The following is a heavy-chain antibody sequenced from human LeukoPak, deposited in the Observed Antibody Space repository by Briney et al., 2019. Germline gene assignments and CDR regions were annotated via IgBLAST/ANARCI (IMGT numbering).Heavy chain of an antibody. CDR2: IIPIFGTA. CDR1: GGTFISYA. V-gene: IGHV1-69*05. Sequence: ASVKVSCKASGGTFISYAISWVRQAPGQGLEWMGGIIPIFGTANYAQKFQGRVTITTDESTSTAYMELSSLRSEDTAVYYCARAGWQLLYTNWFDPWGQGTLVTVSS. CDR3: ARAGWQLLYTNWFDP. D-gene: IGHD6-6*01. J-gene: IGHJ5*02.